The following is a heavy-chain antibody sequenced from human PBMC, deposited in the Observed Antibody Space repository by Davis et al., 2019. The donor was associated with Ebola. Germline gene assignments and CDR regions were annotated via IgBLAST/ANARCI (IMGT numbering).Heavy chain of an antibody. J-gene: IGHJ4*02. CDR2: FYYAGTI. Sequence: MPSETLSLTCTVSGGSVSGYSFYWAWIRQPPGKGLEWIGSFYYAGTINYNPSLTSRANISVDTNKESFSLNLKSVTAADTAFYFCARGLGYDCPGGMCSRTPNHYFDHWGQGTLVTVSS. V-gene: IGHV4-39*02. CDR1: GGSVSGYSFY. CDR3: ARGLGYDCPGGMCSRTPNHYFDH. D-gene: IGHD2-8*02.